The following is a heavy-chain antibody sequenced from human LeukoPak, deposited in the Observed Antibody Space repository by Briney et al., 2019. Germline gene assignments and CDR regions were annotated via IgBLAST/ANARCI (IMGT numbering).Heavy chain of an antibody. Sequence: PGGSLRLSCAASGFSFTTYWMSWVRQAPGKGLEWVANIKQDGSEKYYVDSVKGRFTISRDNAKNSLYLQMNSLRAEDTAVYYCARGRTLFDYWGQGTLVTVSS. J-gene: IGHJ4*02. CDR2: IKQDGSEK. V-gene: IGHV3-7*01. CDR1: GFSFTTYW. D-gene: IGHD1-14*01. CDR3: ARGRTLFDY.